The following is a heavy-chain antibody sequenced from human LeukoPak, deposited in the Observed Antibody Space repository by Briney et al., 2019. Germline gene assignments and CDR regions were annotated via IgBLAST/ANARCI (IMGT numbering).Heavy chain of an antibody. CDR3: ARSNSGSYYGGVIDY. J-gene: IGHJ4*02. CDR1: GFTFSSYA. V-gene: IGHV3-64*01. CDR2: ISSNGGST. Sequence: GGSLRLSCAASGFTFSSYAMNWVRQAPGKGLEYVSAISSNGGSTYYANSVKGRFTISRDNSKNTLYLQMGSLRAEDMAVYYCARSNSGSYYGGVIDYWGQGTLVTVSS. D-gene: IGHD1-26*01.